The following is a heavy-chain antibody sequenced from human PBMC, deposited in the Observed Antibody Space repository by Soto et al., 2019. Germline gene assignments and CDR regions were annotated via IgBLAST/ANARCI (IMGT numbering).Heavy chain of an antibody. D-gene: IGHD3-22*01. Sequence: SQTLSLTCAISGDSVSSNSAAWNWIRQSPSRGLEWLGRTYYRSKWYNDYAVSVKSRITINPDTSKNQFSLQLNSVTPEDTAVYYCAREPSESYYYDSPWFDPWGQGTLVTVSS. V-gene: IGHV6-1*01. CDR3: AREPSESYYYDSPWFDP. CDR2: TYYRSKWYN. CDR1: GDSVSSNSAA. J-gene: IGHJ5*02.